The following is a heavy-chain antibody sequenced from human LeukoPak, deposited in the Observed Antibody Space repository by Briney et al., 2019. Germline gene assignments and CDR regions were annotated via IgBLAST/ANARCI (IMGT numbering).Heavy chain of an antibody. Sequence: GGSLRLSFPPLDLPSVNSNWGGSRQAPGKGLSWVSYISSSGSTIYYADSVKGRFTISRDNAKNSLYLQMNSLRAENTAVYYCASGKQAETNYFDYWGQGTLVTVSS. CDR2: ISSSGSTI. D-gene: IGHD4-17*01. J-gene: IGHJ4*02. CDR3: ASGKQAETNYFDY. CDR1: DLPSVNS. V-gene: IGHV3-11*04.